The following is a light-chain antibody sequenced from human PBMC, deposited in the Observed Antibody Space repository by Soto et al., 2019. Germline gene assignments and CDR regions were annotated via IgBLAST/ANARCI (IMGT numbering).Light chain of an antibody. CDR2: KAS. V-gene: IGKV1-5*03. CDR3: QLSGT. J-gene: IGKJ1*01. CDR1: QSISSW. Sequence: DLQMTQSPSTLSASVGDRVTITCRASQSISSWLAWYQQKPGKAPKLLIYKASSLESGVPSRFSGSGSGTEFTLTISSLQPDDFATYYCQLSGTFGQGTKVEIK.